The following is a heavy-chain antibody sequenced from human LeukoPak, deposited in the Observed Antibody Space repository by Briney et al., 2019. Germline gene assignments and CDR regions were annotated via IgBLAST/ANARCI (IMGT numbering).Heavy chain of an antibody. J-gene: IGHJ4*02. D-gene: IGHD3-22*01. Sequence: KPSETLSLTCTVSGGSISSGGYYWSWIRQHPGKGLEWIGYIYYSGSTYYNPSLKSRVTISVGTSKNQFSLKLSSVTAADTAVYYCARGDSSGCDYWGQGTLVTVSS. CDR3: ARGDSSGCDY. CDR2: IYYSGST. CDR1: GGSISSGGYY. V-gene: IGHV4-31*03.